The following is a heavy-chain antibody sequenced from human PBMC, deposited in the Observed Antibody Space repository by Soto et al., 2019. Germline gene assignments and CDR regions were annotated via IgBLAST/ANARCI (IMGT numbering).Heavy chain of an antibody. D-gene: IGHD2-2*01. J-gene: IGHJ4*02. Sequence: EMEVVESGGGLVQPGGSLRLSCAASGFSVSSYFMTWVRQAPGNGLEWVSIIYASGKTYNADSVKGRFTVSRDNDKNTLYLQMNTLRAEDTAVYFCARDRCSSRSCWKHERGLDSWGQGILVTVSS. CDR2: IYASGKT. CDR3: ARDRCSSRSCWKHERGLDS. CDR1: GFSVSSYF. V-gene: IGHV3-66*01.